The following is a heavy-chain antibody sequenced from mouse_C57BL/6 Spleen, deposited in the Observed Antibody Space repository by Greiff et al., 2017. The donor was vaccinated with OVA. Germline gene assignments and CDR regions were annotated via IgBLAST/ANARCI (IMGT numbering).Heavy chain of an antibody. V-gene: IGHV5-17*01. CDR3: AITGRAMDY. CDR2: ISSGSNTI. CDR1: GFTFSDYG. J-gene: IGHJ4*01. Sequence: EVKLVESGGGLVKPGGSLKLSCAASGFTFSDYGMHWVRQAPEKGLEWVAYISSGSNTIYYADTVKGRFTISRDNAKNTLFLQMTSLRSEDTAMYYCAITGRAMDYWGQGTSVTVSS. D-gene: IGHD4-1*01.